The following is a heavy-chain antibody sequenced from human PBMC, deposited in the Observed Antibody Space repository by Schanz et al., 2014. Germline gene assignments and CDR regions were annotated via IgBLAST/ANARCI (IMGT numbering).Heavy chain of an antibody. CDR2: IGVDGTTT. Sequence: EVQLLESGGGLVQPGGSLRLSCLASGFAFSSYGMNWLRQAPGKGLEWVSVIGVDGTTTYYADSVKGRFTISRDNSKNSLYLQMNSLRPEDTAVYYCAKYRGYYRVSGSYRELEYGGEGSLVTVSP. CDR3: AKYRGYYRVSGSYRELEY. J-gene: IGHJ4*02. CDR1: GFAFSSYG. V-gene: IGHV3-23*01. D-gene: IGHD3-10*01.